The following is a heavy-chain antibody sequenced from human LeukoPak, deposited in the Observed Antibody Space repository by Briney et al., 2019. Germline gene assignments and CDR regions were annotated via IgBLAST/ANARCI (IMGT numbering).Heavy chain of an antibody. Sequence: GGSLRLSCAASGFTFNDYYMSWIRQAPGKGLDWVSWISSSGSTIYYADSVKGRFTISRDDAKNSLYLQVNSLRAEDTAVYYCAREGLAAAISRGYYYYMDVWGKGTTVTVSS. D-gene: IGHD6-13*01. J-gene: IGHJ6*03. CDR2: ISSSGSTI. V-gene: IGHV3-11*01. CDR3: AREGLAAAISRGYYYYMDV. CDR1: GFTFNDYY.